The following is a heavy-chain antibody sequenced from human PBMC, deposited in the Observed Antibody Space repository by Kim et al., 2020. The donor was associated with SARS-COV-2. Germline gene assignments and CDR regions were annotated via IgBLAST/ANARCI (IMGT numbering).Heavy chain of an antibody. V-gene: IGHV4-59*01. CDR3: ARDRSYFSY. D-gene: IGHD1-26*01. CDR2: GST. J-gene: IGHJ4*02. Sequence: GSTNYNPSLTSRVTLSVDTSKNQFSLKLSSVTAADTAVYYCARDRSYFSYWGQGTLVTVSS.